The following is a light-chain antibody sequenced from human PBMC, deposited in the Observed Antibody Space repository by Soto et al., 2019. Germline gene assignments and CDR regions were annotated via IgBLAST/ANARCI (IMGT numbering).Light chain of an antibody. CDR2: LGS. V-gene: IGKV2-28*01. Sequence: DIVMTQSPLSLPVTPGEPASISCRSSQSLLHSNGYNYLDWYLQKPGQSPQLLIYLGSNRASGVPDRFSGSGSGTDCTLKISRVEAEDVGVYYCMQALQPRTWTFGQGTKVEIK. CDR1: QSLLHSNGYNY. CDR3: MQALQPRTWT. J-gene: IGKJ1*01.